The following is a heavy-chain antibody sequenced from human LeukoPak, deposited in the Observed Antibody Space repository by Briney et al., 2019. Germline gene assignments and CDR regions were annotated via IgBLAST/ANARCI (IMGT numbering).Heavy chain of an antibody. CDR3: ARDGFGTGSN. V-gene: IGHV3-7*03. J-gene: IGHJ4*02. CDR1: GRTFSNYW. D-gene: IGHD3-16*01. CDR2: IKQDGSEK. Sequence: GGSLRLSCAASGRTFSNYWMDWVRQAPGKGLEWVANIKQDGSEKNYVDSVKGRFIISRDNAKNSLYLQMNTLRADDTAVYYCARDGFGTGSNWGQGTLVTVSS.